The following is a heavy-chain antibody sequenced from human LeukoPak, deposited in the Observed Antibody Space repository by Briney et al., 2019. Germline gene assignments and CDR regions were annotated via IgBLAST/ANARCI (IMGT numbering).Heavy chain of an antibody. V-gene: IGHV1-69*13. Sequence: ASVKVSCKASGGTFSSYAISWVRQAPGQGLEWMGGIIPIFGTANYAQKFQGRVTITADESTSTAYMELSSLRSEGTAVYYCARAHYDSSGYFPWGTYFDYWGQGTLVTVSS. CDR1: GGTFSSYA. J-gene: IGHJ4*02. CDR3: ARAHYDSSGYFPWGTYFDY. CDR2: IIPIFGTA. D-gene: IGHD3-22*01.